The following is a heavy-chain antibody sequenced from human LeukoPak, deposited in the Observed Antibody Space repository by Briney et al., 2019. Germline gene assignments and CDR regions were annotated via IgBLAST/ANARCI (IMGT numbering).Heavy chain of an antibody. J-gene: IGHJ4*02. Sequence: GGSLRLSCAASGFTFSTYWMDWVRQAPGRGLEWVANIKEDGSEKYYEDSVKGRFTISRDNAKNSLYLQMNSLRAEDTAVYYCARNVGWFRFDYWGQGTLVTVSS. V-gene: IGHV3-7*03. CDR2: IKEDGSEK. CDR3: ARNVGWFRFDY. D-gene: IGHD2-15*01. CDR1: GFTFSTYW.